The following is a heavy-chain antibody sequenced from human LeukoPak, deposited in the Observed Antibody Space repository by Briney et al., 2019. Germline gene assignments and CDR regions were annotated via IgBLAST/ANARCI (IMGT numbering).Heavy chain of an antibody. Sequence: ASVKVSCKASGYTFTGYYMHWVRQAPGQGLEWMGWINPDSGATNYAQKFQGRVTMTWDTSISTAYMELNSLRSDDTAVYYCATGGGYFYDYWGQGTLVTVSS. CDR2: INPDSGAT. D-gene: IGHD3-10*01. V-gene: IGHV1-2*02. CDR1: GYTFTGYY. CDR3: ATGGGYFYDY. J-gene: IGHJ4*02.